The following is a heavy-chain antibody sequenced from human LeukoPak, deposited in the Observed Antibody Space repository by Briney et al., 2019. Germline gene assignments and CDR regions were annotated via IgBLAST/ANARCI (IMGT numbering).Heavy chain of an antibody. Sequence: PGGSLRLSCAASGFTFSSYAMHWVRQAPGKGLVWVSSISGSGDTTHYADSVKGRFTISSDISMNTLCLHMTSLRAEDTAVYYCAKFIQVSGYNYRTRSVRVGGFDYWGQGTLVTVSS. CDR2: ISGSGDTT. CDR3: AKFIQVSGYNYRTRSVRVGGFDY. D-gene: IGHD5-24*01. CDR1: GFTFSSYA. J-gene: IGHJ4*02. V-gene: IGHV3-23*01.